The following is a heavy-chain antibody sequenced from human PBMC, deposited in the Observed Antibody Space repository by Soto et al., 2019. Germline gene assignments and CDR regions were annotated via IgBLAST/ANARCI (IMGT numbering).Heavy chain of an antibody. CDR1: GFTFSSYE. Sequence: GGSLRLSCTASGFTFSSYEMNWVRQAPGKGLEWVSYISSSGSTIYYADSVKGRFTISRDNAQNSLYLQMNSLRAEDTAVYYCARNGYYYDSSGYYPLDYWGQGTLVTVSS. CDR2: ISSSGSTI. V-gene: IGHV3-48*03. D-gene: IGHD3-22*01. CDR3: ARNGYYYDSSGYYPLDY. J-gene: IGHJ4*02.